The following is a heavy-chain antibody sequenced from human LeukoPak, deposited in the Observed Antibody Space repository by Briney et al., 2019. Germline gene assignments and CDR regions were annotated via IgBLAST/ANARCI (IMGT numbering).Heavy chain of an antibody. V-gene: IGHV3-21*01. CDR3: ARDLRAALGAFDT. D-gene: IGHD3-10*01. Sequence: GGSLRLSCAASGFTFSSYSMNWVRQAPGKGLEWVSSISSSSSYIYYADSVKGRFTISRDNAKNSLYLQMNSLRAEDTAVYYCARDLRAALGAFDTWGQGTMVTVSS. CDR2: ISSSSSYI. J-gene: IGHJ3*02. CDR1: GFTFSSYS.